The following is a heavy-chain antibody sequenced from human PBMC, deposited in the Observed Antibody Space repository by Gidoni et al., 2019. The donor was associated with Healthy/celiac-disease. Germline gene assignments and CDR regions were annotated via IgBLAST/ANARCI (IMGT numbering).Heavy chain of an antibody. CDR3: ARGGVRGYYGMDV. CDR2: INWNGGST. Sequence: EVQLVESGGGVVRPGGSLRLSCAASGFSFDDYGMSWDRQAPGKGLEWVSGINWNGGSTNYADSVKGRFTISRDNAKNSLYLQMSSLRAEDTALYQCARGGVRGYYGMDVWGQGTTVTVSS. V-gene: IGHV3-20*01. CDR1: GFSFDDYG. J-gene: IGHJ6*02. D-gene: IGHD3-3*01.